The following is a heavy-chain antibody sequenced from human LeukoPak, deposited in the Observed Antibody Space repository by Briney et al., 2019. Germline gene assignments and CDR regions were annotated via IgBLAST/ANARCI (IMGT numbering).Heavy chain of an antibody. CDR2: ISWNSGNI. CDR3: AKGSTLYSSATFDY. CDR1: GFTFDDYA. Sequence: PGGSLRLSCAASGFTFDDYAMHWVRQAPGKGLEWVSGISWNSGNIGYADSVKGRFTISRDNAKNSLYLQVNSLRPEDTALYYCAKGSTLYSSATFDYWGQGTLVTVSS. V-gene: IGHV3-9*01. J-gene: IGHJ4*02. D-gene: IGHD6-19*01.